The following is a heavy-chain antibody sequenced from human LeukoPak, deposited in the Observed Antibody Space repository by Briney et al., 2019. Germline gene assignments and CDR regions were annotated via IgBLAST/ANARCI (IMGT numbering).Heavy chain of an antibody. J-gene: IGHJ5*02. CDR3: ARADSGGDSSGYKWFDP. CDR1: GYTLSSYY. V-gene: IGHV1-46*01. D-gene: IGHD3-22*01. Sequence: ASVKVSCKASGYTLSSYYMHWVRQAPGQGLEWMGIINPSGGSTSYAQKFQGRITMTRDTSTSTVYMELSSLRSEDTAVYCCARADSGGDSSGYKWFDPWGQGTLVTVSS. CDR2: INPSGGST.